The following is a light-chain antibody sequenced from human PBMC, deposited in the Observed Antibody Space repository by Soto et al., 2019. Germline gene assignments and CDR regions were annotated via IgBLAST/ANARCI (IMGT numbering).Light chain of an antibody. V-gene: IGKV3-20*01. CDR1: QSVGSNY. CDR2: GAS. Sequence: EIVLTQSPGTLSLSPGDRATLSCSATQSVGSNYLAWYQQKPGQAPRLLIYGASSRATGLPDRFSGSGSGTDFTLTITGLEPEDFAVYYCHQYGSLPYTFGHGTKLEI. J-gene: IGKJ2*01. CDR3: HQYGSLPYT.